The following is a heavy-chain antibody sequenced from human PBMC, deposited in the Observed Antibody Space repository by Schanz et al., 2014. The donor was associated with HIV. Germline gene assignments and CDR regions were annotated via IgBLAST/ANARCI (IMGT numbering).Heavy chain of an antibody. D-gene: IGHD2-21*01. J-gene: IGHJ4*02. V-gene: IGHV4-34*01. Sequence: WTWIRQPPGKGLEWIGEINHSGSTNYNPSLKRRVTISIDTSKRQFSLKLSSVTAADTAVYYCASLYSHFFDNWGQGTLVTVSS. CDR3: ASLYSHFFDN. CDR2: INHSGST.